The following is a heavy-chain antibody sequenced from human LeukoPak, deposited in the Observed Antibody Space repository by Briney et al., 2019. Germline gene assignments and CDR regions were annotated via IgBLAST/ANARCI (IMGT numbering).Heavy chain of an antibody. CDR3: ARDGLANYYDSSGYAFDY. J-gene: IGHJ4*02. CDR1: GFTFSSYS. D-gene: IGHD3-22*01. V-gene: IGHV3-21*01. Sequence: GGSLRLSCAASGFTFSSYSMNWVRQAPGKGLEWVSSISSSSSYIYYADSVKGRFTISRDNAKNPLYLQMNSLRAEDTAVYYCARDGLANYYDSSGYAFDYWGQGTLVTVSS. CDR2: ISSSSSYI.